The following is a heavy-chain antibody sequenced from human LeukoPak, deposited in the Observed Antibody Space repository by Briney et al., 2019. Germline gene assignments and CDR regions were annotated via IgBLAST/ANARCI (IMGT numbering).Heavy chain of an antibody. CDR2: INPSGGST. Sequence: ASVKVSCKAPGYTFTSYYMHWVRQAPGQGLEWMGIINPSGGSTSYAQKFQGRVTMTRDTSTSTVYMELSSLRSEDTAVYYCARDPLSFYGGNSNRPSFDYWGQGTLVTVSS. V-gene: IGHV1-46*01. CDR1: GYTFTSYY. J-gene: IGHJ4*02. CDR3: ARDPLSFYGGNSNRPSFDY. D-gene: IGHD4-23*01.